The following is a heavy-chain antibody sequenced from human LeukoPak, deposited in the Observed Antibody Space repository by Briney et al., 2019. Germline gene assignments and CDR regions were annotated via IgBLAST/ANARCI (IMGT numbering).Heavy chain of an antibody. CDR3: ARQEAADDAFDI. J-gene: IGHJ3*02. CDR1: GGSISSYY. V-gene: IGHV4-59*08. D-gene: IGHD6-13*01. CDR2: IYYSGST. Sequence: SETLSLTCTVSGGSISSYYWSWIRQPPGKGLEWIGCIYYSGSTNYNPSLKSRVTISVDTSKNQFSLKLSSVTAADTAVYYCARQEAADDAFDIWGQGTMVTVSS.